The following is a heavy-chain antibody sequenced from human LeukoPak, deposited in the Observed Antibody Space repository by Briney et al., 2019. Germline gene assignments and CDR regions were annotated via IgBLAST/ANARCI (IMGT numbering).Heavy chain of an antibody. J-gene: IGHJ6*03. Sequence: PSETLSLTCTVSGGSISSSSYYWGWIRQPPGKGLDWIGEINHSGSTNYNPSLKSRVTMSVDTSKNQFSMKLSSVTAADTAVYFCARPNLGSFYYMDVWGKGTTVTVSS. V-gene: IGHV4-39*07. CDR2: INHSGST. CDR3: ARPNLGSFYYMDV. CDR1: GGSISSSSYY.